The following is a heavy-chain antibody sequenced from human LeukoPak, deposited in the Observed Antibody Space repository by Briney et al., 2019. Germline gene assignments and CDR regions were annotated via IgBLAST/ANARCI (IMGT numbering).Heavy chain of an antibody. CDR3: AKDLAWTPDY. D-gene: IGHD3/OR15-3a*01. Sequence: GGTLRLSCAASGFTFSSYAMSWVRQAPGKGLEWVSAISGSGGSTYYADSVNGRFTISRDNSKSTLYLQMNSLRTEDTAVYYCAKDLAWTPDYWGQGTLVTVSS. CDR1: GFTFSSYA. J-gene: IGHJ4*02. V-gene: IGHV3-23*01. CDR2: ISGSGGST.